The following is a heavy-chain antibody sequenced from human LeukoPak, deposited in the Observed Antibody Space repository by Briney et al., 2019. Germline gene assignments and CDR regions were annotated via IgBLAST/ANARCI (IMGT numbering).Heavy chain of an antibody. CDR1: GGSISSSSHY. CDR2: IYYSGST. J-gene: IGHJ4*02. D-gene: IGHD1-26*01. CDR3: ARTIVGAPDY. Sequence: PSETLSLTCTVSGGSISSSSHYWGWIRQPPGKGLEWIGSIYYSGSTYYNPSLKSRVTIFVDTSKNQFSLKLSSVTAADTAVYYCARTIVGAPDYWGQGTLVTVSS. V-gene: IGHV4-39*01.